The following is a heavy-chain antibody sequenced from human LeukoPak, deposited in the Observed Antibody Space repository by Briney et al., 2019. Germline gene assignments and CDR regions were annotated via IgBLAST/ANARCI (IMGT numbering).Heavy chain of an antibody. CDR1: GFTFSSYA. D-gene: IGHD3-10*01. CDR3: VKLGGYYGSGTHYYDY. CDR2: ISSNGGST. J-gene: IGHJ4*02. Sequence: PGGSLRLSCSASGFTFSSYAMHWVRQAPGKRLEYVSAISSNGGSTYYADSVKGRFTISRDNSKNTLYLQMSSLRAEDTAVYYCVKLGGYYGSGTHYYDYWGQGTLVTVSS. V-gene: IGHV3-64D*06.